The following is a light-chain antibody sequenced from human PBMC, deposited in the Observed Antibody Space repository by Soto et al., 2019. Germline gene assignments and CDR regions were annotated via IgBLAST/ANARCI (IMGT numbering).Light chain of an antibody. J-gene: IGKJ3*01. CDR1: QGIASSF. V-gene: IGKV3-20*01. Sequence: EVVVTQSPDTLSLSPGESATLSCRASQGIASSFVAWYQHKPGRAPRLLMYGASRRATGTPDRFSGSGSGTDFTLTISRLEPEDFAVYYCQLYGSSPLFAFGPGTKVDIK. CDR2: GAS. CDR3: QLYGSSPLFA.